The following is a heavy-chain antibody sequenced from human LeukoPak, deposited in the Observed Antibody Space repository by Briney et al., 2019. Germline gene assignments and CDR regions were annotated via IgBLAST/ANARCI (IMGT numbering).Heavy chain of an antibody. V-gene: IGHV1-2*02. Sequence: ASVTVSCKSSGFTFTDHYIHWVRQGPGQGLEWMGYIGPHSTFTSSPQEFQGRVTMTRDASMSTAYMEQTRLTSDDTAVYYCVREGEGPLSKDFDFWGQGTLVTVSS. J-gene: IGHJ4*02. CDR3: VREGEGPLSKDFDF. CDR2: IGPHSTFT. CDR1: GFTFTDHY. D-gene: IGHD2/OR15-2a*01.